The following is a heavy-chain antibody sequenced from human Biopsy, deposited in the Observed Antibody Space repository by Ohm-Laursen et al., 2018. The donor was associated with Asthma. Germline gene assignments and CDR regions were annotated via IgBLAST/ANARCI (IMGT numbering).Heavy chain of an antibody. Sequence: VASVKVSCKSLGGTFNTYVIGWVRPAPGQGLEWMGGINSVFGTTTYPQKFQDRVTITADDSTSTVYMELSSLRSEDTAVYYCARKAGSCISRTCYSLDFWGQGTLVTVSS. CDR3: ARKAGSCISRTCYSLDF. V-gene: IGHV1-69*13. CDR2: INSVFGTT. CDR1: GGTFNTYV. D-gene: IGHD2-2*01. J-gene: IGHJ4*02.